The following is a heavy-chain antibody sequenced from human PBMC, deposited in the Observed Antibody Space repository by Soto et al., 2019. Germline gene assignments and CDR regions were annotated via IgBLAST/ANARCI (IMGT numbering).Heavy chain of an antibody. Sequence: NLGGSLRLSCAASGFTFSDYYMTWIRQAPGKGLEWISYITSDGNAIYADSLKGRFTISRDNAKSSLSLHMNNLSADDTAVYYCARDKGTSAITALYFDLWGQGTLVTVSS. D-gene: IGHD3-16*01. V-gene: IGHV3-11*01. CDR2: ITSDGNAI. CDR3: ARDKGTSAITALYFDL. CDR1: GFTFSDYY. J-gene: IGHJ4*02.